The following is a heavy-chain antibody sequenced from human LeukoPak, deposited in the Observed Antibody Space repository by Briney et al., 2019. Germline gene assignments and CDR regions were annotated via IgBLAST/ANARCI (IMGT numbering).Heavy chain of an antibody. CDR1: GGTFSSYY. J-gene: IGHJ4*02. Sequence: PSETLTLTCTASGGTFSSYYRNWIRQPPGKGLEWIGYIYYRGSTNYNPSLKSRVTISVDTSKNQFSLKLSSATATDTAMYYCARGDDYKSTHFDYWGQGTLVTVSS. CDR2: IYYRGST. D-gene: IGHD5-12*01. CDR3: ARGDDYKSTHFDY. V-gene: IGHV4-59*01.